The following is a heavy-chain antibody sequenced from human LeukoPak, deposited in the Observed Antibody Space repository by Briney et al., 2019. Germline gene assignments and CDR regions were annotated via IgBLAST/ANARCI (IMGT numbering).Heavy chain of an antibody. CDR1: GFTFSTYA. Sequence: GRSLRLSCAASGFTFSTYAMHWVRQAPGKGLEWVAVISYDGCNRYYADSVKGRFTISRDNSKNTLYLQMNTLRAEDTAVYYCAKDVSWNWFDPWGQGTLVTVSS. CDR3: AKDVSWNWFDP. CDR2: ISYDGCNR. V-gene: IGHV3-30*18. J-gene: IGHJ5*02.